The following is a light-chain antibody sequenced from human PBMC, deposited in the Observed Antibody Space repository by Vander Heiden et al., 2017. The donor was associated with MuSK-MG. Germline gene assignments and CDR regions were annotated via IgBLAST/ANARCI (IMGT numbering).Light chain of an antibody. J-gene: IGKJ4*01. CDR2: DAS. Sequence: EIVLTQSPATLSLSPGERATLSCRASQSVSSYLAWYQQKPGQAPRLLIYDASNRATGIPARFSGSGSGTDFTLTISSLEPEDFAVYYCQQRSNWRGLTFGGGTKVXIK. V-gene: IGKV3-11*01. CDR3: QQRSNWRGLT. CDR1: QSVSSY.